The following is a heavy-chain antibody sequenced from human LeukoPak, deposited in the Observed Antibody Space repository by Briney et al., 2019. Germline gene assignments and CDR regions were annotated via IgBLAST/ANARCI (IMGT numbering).Heavy chain of an antibody. CDR2: IYYSGSS. V-gene: IGHV4-61*01. J-gene: IGHJ4*02. Sequence: SETLSLTCTVSGGSVSSGSYYWTWIRQPPGKGLEWIGYIYYSGSSNYNPSLKSRVTISVDTSKNQFSLKLSSVTASDPAVYYCARVPISLYYFDYWGQGILVTVSS. CDR1: GGSVSSGSYY. D-gene: IGHD1-1*01. CDR3: ARVPISLYYFDY.